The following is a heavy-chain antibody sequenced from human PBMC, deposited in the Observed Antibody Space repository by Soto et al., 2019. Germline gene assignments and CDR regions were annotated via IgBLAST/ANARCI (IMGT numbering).Heavy chain of an antibody. CDR1: WFPFSNYG. Sequence: GSLELSLSTPWFPFSNYGMSWVRQAPGKGPGGGSAISGSGGSIIFYADSVKGRFTISRDNAENSLYLQMNSLRAEDTAVYYCATSTRGHNGHDSHAFDTWGQGTMVTVSS. D-gene: IGHD2-8*01. V-gene: IGHV3-23*01. CDR2: ISGSGGSII. J-gene: IGHJ3*02. CDR3: ATSTRGHNGHDSHAFDT.